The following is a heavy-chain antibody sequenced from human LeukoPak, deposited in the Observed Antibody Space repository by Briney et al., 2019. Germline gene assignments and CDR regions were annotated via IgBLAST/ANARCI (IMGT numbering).Heavy chain of an antibody. CDR2: IWSDGNEK. D-gene: IGHD2-15*01. CDR3: SQERDRRGYFDY. V-gene: IGHV3-30*02. CDR1: GFSFSTYG. J-gene: IGHJ4*02. Sequence: GGSLRLSCAASGFSFSTYGMHWVRQAPGKGLEWVTFIWSDGNEKYYADSVKGRFTISRDNSKSTLFLQMNSLRGEATAVYYCSQERDRRGYFDYWGQGTLVTVSS.